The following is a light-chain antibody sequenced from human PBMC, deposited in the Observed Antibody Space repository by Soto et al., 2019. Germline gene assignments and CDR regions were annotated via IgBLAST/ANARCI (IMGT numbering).Light chain of an antibody. Sequence: QSALTQPASVSGSPGQSITISCTGTSSDVGSYNLVSWYQQHPGKAPKLMIYEVSKLPSGVSNRFSGSKSGNTASLTISGLQAEDEADYYCCSYAGSSTFAVFGGGTQLTVL. V-gene: IGLV2-23*02. CDR1: SSDVGSYNL. J-gene: IGLJ7*01. CDR3: CSYAGSSTFAV. CDR2: EVS.